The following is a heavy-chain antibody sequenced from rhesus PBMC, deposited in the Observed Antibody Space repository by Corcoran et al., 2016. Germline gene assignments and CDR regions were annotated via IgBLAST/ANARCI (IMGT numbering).Heavy chain of an antibody. CDR2: IYGSGGST. CDR1: GGSISSTY. CDR3: ASLGRWPGNRFDV. J-gene: IGHJ5-1*01. D-gene: IGHD6-37*01. V-gene: IGHV4-160*01. Sequence: QVQLQESGPGLVTPSETLSLTCAVSGGSISSTYWSWIRQAPGTGLEWIRRIYGSGGSTDYNPSLKSRVTISTDTSKNQFSLKLSSVTAADTAVYYCASLGRWPGNRFDVWGPGVLVTVSS.